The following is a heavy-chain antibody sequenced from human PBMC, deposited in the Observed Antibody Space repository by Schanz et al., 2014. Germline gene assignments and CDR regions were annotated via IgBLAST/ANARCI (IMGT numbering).Heavy chain of an antibody. CDR3: TRGGYSYALSAFDI. D-gene: IGHD5-18*01. CDR2: VIPILGVA. CDR1: GGTFSRLT. J-gene: IGHJ3*02. V-gene: IGHV1-69*02. Sequence: QVQLVQSGADVKKPGSSVRVSCKASGGTFSRLTFSWVRQAPGQGLEWMGRVIPILGVAHYAQKFQGRVTITADKSTSTAYMELSSLRSEDTAMYYCTRGGYSYALSAFDIWGQGTMVTVSS.